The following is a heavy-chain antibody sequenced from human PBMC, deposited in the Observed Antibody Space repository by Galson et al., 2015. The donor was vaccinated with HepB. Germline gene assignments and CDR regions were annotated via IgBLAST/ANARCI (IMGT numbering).Heavy chain of an antibody. V-gene: IGHV7-4-1*02. D-gene: IGHD4-23*01. J-gene: IGHJ4*02. CDR3: ARVGYGGSHDYYFDN. CDR1: GYIFSRYG. CDR2: INTNSGKP. Sequence: SVKVSCKASGYIFSRYGMSWVRQAPGKGLEWMGWINTNSGKPTYAQGFTGRFVFSLDTSVNTPSMQINNLKAEDTAVYYCARVGYGGSHDYYFDNWGQGTLVTVSS.